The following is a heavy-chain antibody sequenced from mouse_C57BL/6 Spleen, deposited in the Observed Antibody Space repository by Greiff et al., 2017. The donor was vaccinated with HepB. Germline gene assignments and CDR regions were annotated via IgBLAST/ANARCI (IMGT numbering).Heavy chain of an antibody. CDR1: GYSITSGYY. V-gene: IGHV3-6*01. Sequence: VQLKESGPGLVKPSPSLSLTSSVTGYSITSGYYWNWIRQFPGNKLEWMGYISYDGSNNYNPSLKNRISITRDTSKNQFFLKLNSVTTEDTATYYCARGDYGYFDVWGTGTTVTVSS. J-gene: IGHJ1*03. CDR3: ARGDYGYFDV. CDR2: ISYDGSN.